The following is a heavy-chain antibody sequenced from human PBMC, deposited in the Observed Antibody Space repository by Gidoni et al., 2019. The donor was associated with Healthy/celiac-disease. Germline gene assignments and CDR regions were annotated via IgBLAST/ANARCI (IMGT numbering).Heavy chain of an antibody. V-gene: IGHV5-10-1*03. J-gene: IGHJ4*02. CDR3: ARKYSSGGYGGYFDY. Sequence: EVQLAHSGAEVTMPGEYLRISCKGYRYSFTSYWISWVRQMPGKGLEWMGRIDPSDSYTNYSPSFQGHVTISADKSISTAYLQWSSLKASDTAMYYCARKYSSGGYGGYFDYWGQGTLVTVSS. D-gene: IGHD6-19*01. CDR1: RYSFTSYW. CDR2: IDPSDSYT.